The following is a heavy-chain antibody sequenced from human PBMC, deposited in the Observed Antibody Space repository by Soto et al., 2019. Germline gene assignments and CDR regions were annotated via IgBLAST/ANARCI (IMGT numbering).Heavy chain of an antibody. J-gene: IGHJ2*01. D-gene: IGHD2-15*01. Sequence: QVQLVESGGGVVQPGRSLRLSCAASGFTFSNYGMHWVRQAPGKGLEWVAVIWHDGSNKNYADSVKGPFTISRDNSKNALYLQMNSLRAEDTAVYYCARGADCSGGSCLWGYFERWGRGTLVTVCS. CDR1: GFTFSNYG. CDR3: ARGADCSGGSCLWGYFER. V-gene: IGHV3-33*01. CDR2: IWHDGSNK.